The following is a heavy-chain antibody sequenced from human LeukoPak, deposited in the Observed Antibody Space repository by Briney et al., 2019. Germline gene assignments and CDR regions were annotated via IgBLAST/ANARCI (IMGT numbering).Heavy chain of an antibody. Sequence: PGGSLRLSCAASGFTFSSYWMSWVRQAPGKGLEWVANIKQDGSEKYYVDSVKGRFTIPRDNAKNSLYLQMNSLRAEDTAVYYCARDPRPLRFDYWGQGTLVTVSS. CDR1: GFTFSSYW. J-gene: IGHJ4*02. CDR2: IKQDGSEK. V-gene: IGHV3-7*01. CDR3: ARDPRPLRFDY.